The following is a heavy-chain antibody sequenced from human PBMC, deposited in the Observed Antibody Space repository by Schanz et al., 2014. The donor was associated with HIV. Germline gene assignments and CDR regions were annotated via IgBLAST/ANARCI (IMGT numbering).Heavy chain of an antibody. CDR3: ATCRCDGELSLLRY. V-gene: IGHV1-2*02. CDR1: GYTFIGYY. J-gene: IGHJ4*02. Sequence: QVQLVQSGAEVREPGASVKVSCKASGYTFIGYYMHWVRQAPGQGLEWMGWINPDNAGRNYAQKFQGRVTMTRDPSISTAFMELSRLRSDDTAVYYCATCRCDGELSLLRYWGQGTLVTVSS. CDR2: INPDNAGR. D-gene: IGHD3-16*02.